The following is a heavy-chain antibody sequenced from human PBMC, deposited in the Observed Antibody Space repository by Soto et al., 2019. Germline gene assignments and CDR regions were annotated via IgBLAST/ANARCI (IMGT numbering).Heavy chain of an antibody. Sequence: ASVKVSCKASGYTFTSYAVHWVRQAPGQRLEWMGWINAGNGNTKYSQKFQGRVTITRDTSASTAYMELSSLRSEDTAVYYCARDLGIAARPGDNWFDPWGQGTLVTVSS. D-gene: IGHD6-6*01. CDR1: GYTFTSYA. CDR3: ARDLGIAARPGDNWFDP. CDR2: INAGNGNT. V-gene: IGHV1-3*01. J-gene: IGHJ5*02.